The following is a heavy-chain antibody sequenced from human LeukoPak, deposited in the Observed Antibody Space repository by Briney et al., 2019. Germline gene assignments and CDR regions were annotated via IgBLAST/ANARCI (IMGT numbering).Heavy chain of an antibody. CDR3: ARVTYYDYVWGSYRYDAFDI. CDR1: GGSISSGGYY. D-gene: IGHD3-16*02. CDR2: XXYSGST. V-gene: IGHV4-31*02. Sequence: VXGGSISSGGYYWSWIRQHPGKGLXXXXXXXYSGSTYYNPSLKSRVTISVYTSKNQFSLKLSSVTAADTAVYYCARVTYYDYVWGSYRYDAFDIWGQGTMVTVSS. J-gene: IGHJ3*02.